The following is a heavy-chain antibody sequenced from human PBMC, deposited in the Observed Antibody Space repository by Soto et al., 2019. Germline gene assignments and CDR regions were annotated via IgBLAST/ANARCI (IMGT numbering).Heavy chain of an antibody. V-gene: IGHV1-2*04. CDR1: GYTFTGYY. CDR2: INPNGGGT. CDR3: AIFSSGRGYYCYGMDV. Sequence: QVQLVQSGAEVKKPGASVKVSCKASGYTFTGYYMHWVRQAPGQGLEWMGWINPNGGGTNYAQKLQGWVTLTGDTSISTAYMELSRLRSDDTAVYYCAIFSSGRGYYCYGMDVWGPGTKVTVSS. D-gene: IGHD6-19*01. J-gene: IGHJ6*02.